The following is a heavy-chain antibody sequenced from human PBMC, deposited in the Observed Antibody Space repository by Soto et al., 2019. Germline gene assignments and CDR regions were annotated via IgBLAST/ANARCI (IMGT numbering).Heavy chain of an antibody. CDR3: ARVTTYTMVRGVMSYYFDY. J-gene: IGHJ4*02. V-gene: IGHV1-2*04. CDR2: INPNSGGT. Sequence: QVPLVQSGAEVKKPGASVKVSCKASGYTFTGYYMHWVRQAPGQGLEWMGWINPNSGGTNYAQKFQGWVTMTRDTSISTAYMELSRLRSDDTAVYYCARVTTYTMVRGVMSYYFDYWGQGTLVTVSS. D-gene: IGHD3-10*01. CDR1: GYTFTGYY.